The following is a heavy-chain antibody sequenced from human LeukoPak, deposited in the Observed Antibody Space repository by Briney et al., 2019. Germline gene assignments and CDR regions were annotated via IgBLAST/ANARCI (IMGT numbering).Heavy chain of an antibody. CDR1: GFTFSSCC. D-gene: IGHD3-22*01. CDR2: ISDSSTHI. V-gene: IGHV3-21*01. J-gene: IGHJ3*02. CDR3: ARDSEREYYYDSSGYQNDAFDI. Sequence: PGGSLRLSCAASGFTFSSCCMNWVRQAPGKGLEWVSSISDSSTHIYYADSVKGRFTISRDNAKNSLYLQMNSLRAEDTAVYYCARDSEREYYYDSSGYQNDAFDIWGQGTLVTVSS.